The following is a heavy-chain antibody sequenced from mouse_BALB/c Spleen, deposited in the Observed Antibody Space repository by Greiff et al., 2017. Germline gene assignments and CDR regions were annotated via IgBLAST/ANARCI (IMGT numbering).Heavy chain of an antibody. D-gene: IGHD1-1*01. CDR2: INPYNDGT. CDR3: ARGGGDYGSSFDY. J-gene: IGHJ2*01. CDR1: GYTFTSYV. V-gene: IGHV1-14*01. Sequence: VQLKESGPELVKPGASVKMSCKASGYTFTSYVMHWVKQKPGQGLEWIGYINPYNDGTKYNEKFKGKATLTSDKSSSTAYMELSSLTSEDSAVYYCARGGGDYGSSFDYWGQGTTLTVSS.